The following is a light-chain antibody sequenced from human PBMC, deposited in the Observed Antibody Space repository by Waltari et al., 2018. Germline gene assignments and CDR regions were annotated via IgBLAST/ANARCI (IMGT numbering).Light chain of an antibody. CDR2: GVS. CDR3: SSYAGNYIYV. Sequence: QSALTQPPSASGSPGQSVTISCTGTSSDIGFFNFVSWYQQHPGKAPKVLFFGVSNRPPGVPDRFSGSKSGNTASLTVSGLQAEDEADYYCSSYAGNYIYVFGTGTKVTVL. CDR1: SSDIGFFNF. V-gene: IGLV2-8*01. J-gene: IGLJ1*01.